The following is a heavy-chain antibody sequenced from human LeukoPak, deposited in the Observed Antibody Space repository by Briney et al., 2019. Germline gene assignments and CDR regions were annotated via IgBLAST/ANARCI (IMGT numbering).Heavy chain of an antibody. J-gene: IGHJ5*02. CDR1: GYSFTSYW. Sequence: GESLKISCKGSGYSFTSYWIGWVRQMPGKGLEWMGIIYPGDSDTRYSPSFQGQVTISADKSISTAYLQWSSLKASDTAMYYCARRVDTAMVTNWFDPWGQGTLVTVSS. D-gene: IGHD5-18*01. V-gene: IGHV5-51*01. CDR3: ARRVDTAMVTNWFDP. CDR2: IYPGDSDT.